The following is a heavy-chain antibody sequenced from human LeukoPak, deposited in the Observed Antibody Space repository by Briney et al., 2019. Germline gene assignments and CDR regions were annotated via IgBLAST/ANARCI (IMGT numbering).Heavy chain of an antibody. V-gene: IGHV1-2*02. CDR2: IDPNSGGT. J-gene: IGHJ4*02. D-gene: IGHD3-3*01. CDR3: ARELPYYDFWSGRIDY. CDR1: GYTFTGYY. Sequence: SVKVSCKASGYTFTGYYMHWVRQAPGQGLEWMGWIDPNSGGTNYAQKFQGRVTMTRDTSISTAYMELSRLRSDDTAVYYCARELPYYDFWSGRIDYWGQGTLVTVSS.